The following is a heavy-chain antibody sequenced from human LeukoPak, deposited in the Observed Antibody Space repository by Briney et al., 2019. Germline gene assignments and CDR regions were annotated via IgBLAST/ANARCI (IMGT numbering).Heavy chain of an antibody. V-gene: IGHV3-23*01. CDR1: GVTFSSYA. CDR2: ISGSDGST. CDR3: AREDCTSSSCYGGPDY. D-gene: IGHD2-2*01. J-gene: IGHJ4*02. Sequence: GGSLRLSCAASGVTFSSYAMSWVRQAPGKGLEWVSSISGSDGSTFYADSVKGRFTISRDNSKNTLYLQMNSLGAEDTAIYYCAREDCTSSSCYGGPDYWGQGTLVTVSS.